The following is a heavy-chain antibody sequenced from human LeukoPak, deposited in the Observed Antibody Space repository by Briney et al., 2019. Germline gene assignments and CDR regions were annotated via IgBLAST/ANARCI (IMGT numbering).Heavy chain of an antibody. CDR2: ISAYNGNT. Sequence: ASVKVSCKASGYTFTSYGISWVRQVPGQGLEWMGWISAYNGNTNYAQKLQGRVTMTTDTSTSTAYMELRSLRSDDTAVYYCARVNGYCSGGSCYSGWFDPWGQGTLVTVSS. D-gene: IGHD2-15*01. CDR3: ARVNGYCSGGSCYSGWFDP. CDR1: GYTFTSYG. J-gene: IGHJ5*02. V-gene: IGHV1-18*01.